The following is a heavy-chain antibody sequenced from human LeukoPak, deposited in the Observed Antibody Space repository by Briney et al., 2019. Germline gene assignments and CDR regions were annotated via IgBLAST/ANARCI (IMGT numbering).Heavy chain of an antibody. CDR2: IYYSGST. Sequence: TSETLSLTCTVSGGSISSSSYYWGWIRQPPGKGLEWIGYIYYSGSTNYNPSLKSRVTISVDTSRNQFSLKLSSVTAADTAVYYCARAWDLAGWGQGTLVTVSS. CDR3: ARAWDLAG. D-gene: IGHD1-26*01. J-gene: IGHJ4*02. CDR1: GGSISSSSYY. V-gene: IGHV4-61*05.